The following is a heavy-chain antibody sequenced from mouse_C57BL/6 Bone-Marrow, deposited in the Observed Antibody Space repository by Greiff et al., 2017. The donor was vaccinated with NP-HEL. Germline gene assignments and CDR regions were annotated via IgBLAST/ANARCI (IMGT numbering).Heavy chain of an antibody. D-gene: IGHD6-1*01. J-gene: IGHJ3*01. V-gene: IGHV5-6*01. Sequence: EVKLMESGGDLVKPGGSLKLSCAASGFTFSSYGMSWVRQTPDKRLEWVATISSGGSYTYYPARVTGRCTSYRDNTNKTLYLQMSSLKSEDAAMYYCARLGLAWFAYWGQGTLVTVSA. CDR3: ARLGLAWFAY. CDR2: ISSGGSYT. CDR1: GFTFSSYG.